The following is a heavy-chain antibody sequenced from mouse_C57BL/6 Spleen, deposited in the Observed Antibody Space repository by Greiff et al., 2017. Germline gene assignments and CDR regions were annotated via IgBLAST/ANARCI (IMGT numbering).Heavy chain of an antibody. J-gene: IGHJ3*01. CDR1: GYAFTNYL. Sequence: VQLQQSGAELVRPGTSVKVSCKASGYAFTNYLIEWVKQRPGQGLEWIGVINPGSGGTNYNEKFKGKATLTADKSSSTAYMQLSSLTSEDSAVYFCARPNYYCRSYPFDYWGQGTLVTVSA. CDR3: ARPNYYCRSYPFDY. V-gene: IGHV1-54*01. CDR2: INPGSGGT. D-gene: IGHD1-1*01.